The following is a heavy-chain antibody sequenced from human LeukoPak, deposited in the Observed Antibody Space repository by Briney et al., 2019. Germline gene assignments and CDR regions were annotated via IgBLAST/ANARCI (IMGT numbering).Heavy chain of an antibody. J-gene: IGHJ4*02. V-gene: IGHV3-30*04. CDR3: ARGRGAAAGYFDY. CDR2: ISYDGSNK. Sequence: GGSLRLSCAASGFTFSSYAMHWVRQAPGKGLEWVAVISYDGSNKYYADSVKGRFTISRDNSKNTLYLQMNSLRAEDTAVYYCARGRGAAAGYFDYWGQGTLVTVSS. CDR1: GFTFSSYA. D-gene: IGHD6-13*01.